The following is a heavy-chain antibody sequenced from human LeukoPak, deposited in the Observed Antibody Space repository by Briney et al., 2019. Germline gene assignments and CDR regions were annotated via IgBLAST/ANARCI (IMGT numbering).Heavy chain of an antibody. J-gene: IGHJ6*03. CDR3: FGAPLLDYYYYMDV. Sequence: GGSLRLSCAASGFTFSSYGMSWVRQAPGKGLEWVSYISSSSSTIYYADSVKGRFTISRDNAKNSLYLQMNSLRAEDTAVYYCFGAPLLDYYYYMDVWGKGTTVTVSS. CDR1: GFTFSSYG. CDR2: ISSSSSTI. V-gene: IGHV3-48*01. D-gene: IGHD1-26*01.